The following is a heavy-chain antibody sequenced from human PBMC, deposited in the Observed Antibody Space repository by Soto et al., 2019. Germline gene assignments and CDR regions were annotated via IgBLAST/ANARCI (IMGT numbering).Heavy chain of an antibody. Sequence: QVHLVQSGAEVKKPGASVKDSCKTSGYTFTNNVIHWVRQAPGQRLEWMGWVNAGNDNTKWSREFQGRLNLTKDTAETTAYMELSSLTSEDKAIYFCAREVPYGYSRFDYWGQGTLVTVSS. CDR2: VNAGNDNT. V-gene: IGHV1-3*01. CDR3: AREVPYGYSRFDY. CDR1: GYTFTNNV. D-gene: IGHD5-18*01. J-gene: IGHJ4*02.